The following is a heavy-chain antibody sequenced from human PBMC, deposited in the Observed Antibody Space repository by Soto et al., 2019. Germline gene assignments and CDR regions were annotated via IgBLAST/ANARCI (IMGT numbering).Heavy chain of an antibody. CDR2: IYYSGGT. V-gene: IGHV4-59*01. CDR1: GGSISSYY. CDR3: ARDAGVTYFDY. J-gene: IGHJ4*02. D-gene: IGHD2-21*02. Sequence: SETLPLTCTVSGGSISSYYWSWIRQPPGKGLEWIGYIYYSGGTNYNPSLKSRVTISVDTSKSQFSLKLSSVTAADTAVYYCARDAGVTYFDYWGQGTLVTVSS.